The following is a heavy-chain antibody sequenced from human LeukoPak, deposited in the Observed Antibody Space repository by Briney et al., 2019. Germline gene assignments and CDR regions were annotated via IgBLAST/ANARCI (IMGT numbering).Heavy chain of an antibody. CDR1: GGSFSGYY. Sequence: PSETLSLTCAVYGGSFSGYYWSWIRQPPGKGLKWIGEINHSGSTNYNPSLKSRVTISVDTSKNQFSLKLSSVTAADTAVYYCARDRRITMIVVVGFDIWGQGTMVTVSS. J-gene: IGHJ3*02. V-gene: IGHV4-34*01. CDR3: ARDRRITMIVVVGFDI. CDR2: INHSGST. D-gene: IGHD3-22*01.